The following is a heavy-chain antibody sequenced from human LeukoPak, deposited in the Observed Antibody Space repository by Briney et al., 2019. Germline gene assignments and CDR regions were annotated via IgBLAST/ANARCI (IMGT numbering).Heavy chain of an antibody. CDR3: ARGRGYSR. D-gene: IGHD6-13*01. J-gene: IGHJ4*02. CDR2: INHSGST. Sequence: SETLSLTRAVYGGSFSGYYWSWIRQPPGKGLGWIGEINHSGSTNYNPSLKSRVTISVDTPKNQFSLKLSSVTAADTAVYYCARGRGYSRWGQGTLVTVSS. CDR1: GGSFSGYY. V-gene: IGHV4-34*01.